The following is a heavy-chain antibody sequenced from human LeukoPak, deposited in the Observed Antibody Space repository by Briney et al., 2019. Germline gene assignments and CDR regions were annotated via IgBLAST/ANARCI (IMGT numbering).Heavy chain of an antibody. D-gene: IGHD3-22*01. V-gene: IGHV1-8*03. CDR3: ARAVYYYDSSGEWYFDY. J-gene: IGHJ4*02. Sequence: ASVKVSCKASGYTFTSYDINWVRQATGQGLEWMGWMNPNSGNTGYAQKFQGRVTITRNTSISTAYMELSSLRSEDTAVYYCARAVYYYDSSGEWYFDYWGQGTLVTVSS. CDR2: MNPNSGNT. CDR1: GYTFTSYD.